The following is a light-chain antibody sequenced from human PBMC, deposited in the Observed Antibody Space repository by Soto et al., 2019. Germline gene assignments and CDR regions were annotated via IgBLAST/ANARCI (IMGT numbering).Light chain of an antibody. CDR1: QSVDNY. J-gene: IGKJ4*01. CDR3: QQRSNRPT. CDR2: DAS. Sequence: EIVLAQSPATLSLSPGDGATLSRRASQSVDNYLIWYQQRPGQAPRLLIYDASKRATGVPARFSGSGSGTDFTLTIRSLEPEDFAVYYCQQRSNRPTFGGGTKVDIK. V-gene: IGKV3-11*01.